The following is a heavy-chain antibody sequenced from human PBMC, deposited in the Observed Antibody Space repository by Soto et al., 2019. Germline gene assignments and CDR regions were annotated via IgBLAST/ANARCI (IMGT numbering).Heavy chain of an antibody. V-gene: IGHV3-13*01. CDR3: ARGGNWNDVGSSNWFDP. Sequence: SLRLSCAASGFTFSSYDMHWVRQATGKGLEWVSAIGTAGDTYYPGSVKGRFTISRENAKNSLYLQMNSLRAGDTAVYYCARGGNWNDVGSSNWFDPWGQGTPVTVSS. D-gene: IGHD1-1*01. J-gene: IGHJ5*02. CDR2: IGTAGDT. CDR1: GFTFSSYD.